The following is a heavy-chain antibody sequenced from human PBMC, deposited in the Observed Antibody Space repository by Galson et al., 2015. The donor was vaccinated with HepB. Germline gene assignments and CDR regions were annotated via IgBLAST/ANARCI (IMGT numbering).Heavy chain of an antibody. V-gene: IGHV3-53*05. Sequence: SLRLSCAASGFTVSSNYMSWVRQAPGKGLEWVSVIYSGGSTYYADSVKGRFTISRDNSRNSMYLQMNSLRAEDTAVYYCAKENRLRIGYYDRGGAAFDYWGQGALVTVSS. CDR2: IYSGGST. J-gene: IGHJ4*02. CDR3: AKENRLRIGYYDRGGAAFDY. D-gene: IGHD3-22*01. CDR1: GFTVSSNY.